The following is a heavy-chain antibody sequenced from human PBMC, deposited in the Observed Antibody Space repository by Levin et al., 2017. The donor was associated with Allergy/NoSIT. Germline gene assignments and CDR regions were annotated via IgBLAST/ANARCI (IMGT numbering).Heavy chain of an antibody. CDR2: ISYDGSNK. D-gene: IGHD6-13*01. Sequence: PGGSLRLSCAASGFTFSSYGMHWVRQAPGKGLEWVAVISYDGSNKYYADSVKGRFTISRDNSKNTLYLQMNSLRAEDTAVYYCAKNDAAAGTVYYYYYMDVWGKGTTVTVSS. V-gene: IGHV3-30*18. CDR1: GFTFSSYG. J-gene: IGHJ6*03. CDR3: AKNDAAAGTVYYYYYMDV.